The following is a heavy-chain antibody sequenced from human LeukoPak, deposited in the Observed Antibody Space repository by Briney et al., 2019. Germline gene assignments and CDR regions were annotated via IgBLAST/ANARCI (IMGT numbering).Heavy chain of an antibody. V-gene: IGHV4-4*02. Sequence: SETLSLTCAVSGGSISSSNWWSWVRQPPGKGLEWIGEINHSGSTNYNPSLKSRVTISVDTSKNQFSLKLSSVTAADTAVYYCARGGVVPAAMVTDWGQGTLVTVSS. D-gene: IGHD2-2*01. CDR2: INHSGST. J-gene: IGHJ4*02. CDR3: ARGGVVPAAMVTD. CDR1: GGSISSSNW.